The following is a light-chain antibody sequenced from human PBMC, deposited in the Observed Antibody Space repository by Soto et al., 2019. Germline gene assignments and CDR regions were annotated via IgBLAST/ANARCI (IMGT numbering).Light chain of an antibody. Sequence: EIVLTQSPGTLSLSPGEIATLSCRASQSVSSAYLAWYQQKPGQAPRLLIYAASSRATGIPDRFSGSGSGTDFTLTISRLEPEDFAVYYCQQYDRSLYTFGQGTKLEIK. V-gene: IGKV3-20*01. J-gene: IGKJ2*01. CDR2: AAS. CDR1: QSVSSAY. CDR3: QQYDRSLYT.